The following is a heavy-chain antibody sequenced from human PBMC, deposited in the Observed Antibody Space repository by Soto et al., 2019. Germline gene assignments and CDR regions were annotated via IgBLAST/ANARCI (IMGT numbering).Heavy chain of an antibody. CDR2: IWYDGSNK. J-gene: IGHJ4*02. CDR3: ARDQLYSSSWSDY. CDR1: GFTFSSYG. V-gene: IGHV3-33*01. D-gene: IGHD6-13*01. Sequence: QVQLVESGGGVVQPGRSLRLSCAASGFTFSSYGMHWVRQAPGKGLEWVAVIWYDGSNKYYADSVKGRFTISRDNSKNTLYLQMNSLRAEETAVYSCARDQLYSSSWSDYWGQGTLVTVSS.